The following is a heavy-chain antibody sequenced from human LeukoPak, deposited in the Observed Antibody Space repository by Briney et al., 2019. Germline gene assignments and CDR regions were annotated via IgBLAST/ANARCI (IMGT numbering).Heavy chain of an antibody. Sequence: GGSQRLSCAASGFTFSSYSMNWVRQAPGKGLEWVSSISTGSTYMYYADSVKGRFTISRDNAKNSLYLQMNSLRVEDTAVYYCARDRPPVSGAATPAGPYYGMDVWGQGTTVTVSS. V-gene: IGHV3-21*01. J-gene: IGHJ6*02. CDR3: ARDRPPVSGAATPAGPYYGMDV. D-gene: IGHD2-2*01. CDR2: ISTGSTYM. CDR1: GFTFSSYS.